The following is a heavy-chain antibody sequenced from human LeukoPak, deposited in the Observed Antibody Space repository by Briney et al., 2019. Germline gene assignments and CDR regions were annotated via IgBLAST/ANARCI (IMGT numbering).Heavy chain of an antibody. CDR3: ASPYFYGSGSYNLGAFDI. CDR1: GFTVSSNY. D-gene: IGHD3-10*01. J-gene: IGHJ3*02. Sequence: GGSLRLSCAASGFTVSSNYMSWVRQAPGKGLEWVSVIYSGGSTYYADSVKGRFTISRDNSKSTLYLKMNSLRAEDTAVYYCASPYFYGSGSYNLGAFDIWGQGTMVTVSS. V-gene: IGHV3-66*01. CDR2: IYSGGST.